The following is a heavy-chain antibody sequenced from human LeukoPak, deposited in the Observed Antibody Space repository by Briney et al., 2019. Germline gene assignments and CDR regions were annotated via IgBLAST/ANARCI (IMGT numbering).Heavy chain of an antibody. CDR3: AKERSSYGSGYDAFDI. Sequence: GGSLRLSCAASGVTYSSYAMSWVRQAPGKGLEWVSAISGSGGSTYYADSVKGRFTISRDNSKNTLYLQMNSLRAEDTAVYYCAKERSSYGSGYDAFDIWGQGTKVTVSS. CDR2: ISGSGGST. J-gene: IGHJ3*02. D-gene: IGHD3-10*01. CDR1: GVTYSSYA. V-gene: IGHV3-23*01.